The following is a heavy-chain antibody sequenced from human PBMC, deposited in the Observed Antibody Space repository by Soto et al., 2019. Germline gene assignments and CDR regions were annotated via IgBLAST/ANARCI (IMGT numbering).Heavy chain of an antibody. Sequence: ESGGGLVQPGGSLRLSCAASGFTLSSYAMTWVRQAPGKGLEWVSVISDSDNATYYAASVKGRLTISRDNSKNTLYLQLNSLRAEDTAVYYCAKGVSSSAWSASDSWGQGTLVTVSA. CDR3: AKGVSSSAWSASDS. V-gene: IGHV3-23*01. D-gene: IGHD6-19*01. CDR1: GFTLSSYA. J-gene: IGHJ4*02. CDR2: ISDSDNAT.